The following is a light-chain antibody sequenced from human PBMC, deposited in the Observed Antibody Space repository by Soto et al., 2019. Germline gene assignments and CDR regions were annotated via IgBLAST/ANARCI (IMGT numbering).Light chain of an antibody. CDR2: DDN. CDR3: GSWDSSLSAHV. CDR1: SSNMGGNS. Sequence: QPVLRQPPSVSAAPGHKFTISCSGSSSNMGGNSVSWYQQLPGTAPKLLIYDDNKRPSGIPDRFSGSKSGTSATLGITGFQTGDEADYYCGSWDSSLSAHVFGTGTKVTVL. J-gene: IGLJ1*01. V-gene: IGLV1-51*01.